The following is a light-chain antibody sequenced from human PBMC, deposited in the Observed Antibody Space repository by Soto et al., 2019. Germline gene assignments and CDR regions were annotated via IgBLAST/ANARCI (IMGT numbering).Light chain of an antibody. J-gene: IGKJ1*01. Sequence: EIVLTQSPGTLSLSPGERATLSCRASQSVRDSYLAWYQQKPGQAPSLLIYDTSTRATGIPDRFIGSGSGTDLAITISRVEPEDFEMYFCQQYGSSPGTFGQGTKVDIK. CDR2: DTS. CDR1: QSVRDSY. V-gene: IGKV3-20*01. CDR3: QQYGSSPGT.